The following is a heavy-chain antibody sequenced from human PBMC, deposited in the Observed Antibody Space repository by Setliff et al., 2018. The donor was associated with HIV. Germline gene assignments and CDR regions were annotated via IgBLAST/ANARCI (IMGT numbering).Heavy chain of an antibody. CDR1: GYSISSGYY. J-gene: IGHJ4*02. CDR2: IYHSGST. CDR3: ASPRDSSPFDY. V-gene: IGHV4-38-2*01. Sequence: PSETLSLTCAVSGYSISSGYYWGWIRQPPGKGLEWIGSIYHSGSTYYNPSLKSRVTISVDTSKNQFSLKLSSVTAADTAVYYCASPRDSSPFDYWGQGTLVTVSS. D-gene: IGHD2-21*01.